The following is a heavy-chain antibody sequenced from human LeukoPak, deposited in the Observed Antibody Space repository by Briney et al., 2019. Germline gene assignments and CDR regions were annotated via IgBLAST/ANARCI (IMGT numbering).Heavy chain of an antibody. V-gene: IGHV3-48*01. J-gene: IGHJ4*02. CDR3: ARMRYSSLDY. CDR1: GFTFSVYS. D-gene: IGHD6-13*01. Sequence: GGSLRLSCAASGFTFSVYSMNWVRLAPWKGLEWVSYIGPSGSTIYYADSVKGRFTISRDNAKNSLHLQMNGLRAEDTAVYYCARMRYSSLDYWGQGNLVTVSS. CDR2: IGPSGSTI.